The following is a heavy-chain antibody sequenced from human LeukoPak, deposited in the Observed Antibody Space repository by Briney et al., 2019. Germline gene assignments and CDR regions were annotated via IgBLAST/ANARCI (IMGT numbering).Heavy chain of an antibody. D-gene: IGHD2-8*01. CDR1: GGTFSSYA. J-gene: IGHJ5*02. CDR3: ARDPGVSDWFDP. V-gene: IGHV1-69*04. CDR2: IIPIFGIA. Sequence: GASVKVSCKASGGTFSSYAISRVRQAPGQGLEWMGRIIPIFGIANYAQKFQGRVTITADKSTSTAYMELSSLRSEDTAVYYCARDPGVSDWFDPWGQGTLVTVSS.